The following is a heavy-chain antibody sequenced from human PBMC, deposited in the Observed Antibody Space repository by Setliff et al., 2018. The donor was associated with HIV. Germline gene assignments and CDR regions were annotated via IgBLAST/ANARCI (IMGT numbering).Heavy chain of an antibody. J-gene: IGHJ4*02. D-gene: IGHD3-22*01. CDR1: GGSFSNFF. CDR2: INSSGTT. Sequence: SETLSLTCTVSGGSFSNFFWNWIRQPPGKGLEWIGYINSSGTTNYNPSLKSRVNISIDPSKNHFTLRLSSVTVADTAVYYCARTPEDYDQYFFDRWGQGTLVTVSS. V-gene: IGHV4-4*09. CDR3: ARTPEDYDQYFFDR.